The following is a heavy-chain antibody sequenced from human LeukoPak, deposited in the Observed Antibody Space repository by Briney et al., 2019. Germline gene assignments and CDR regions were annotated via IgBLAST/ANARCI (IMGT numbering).Heavy chain of an antibody. CDR1: GYSISSGYY. CDR3: ARYCSGGSCWAFDI. J-gene: IGHJ3*02. V-gene: IGHV4-38-2*02. Sequence: SETLSLTCTVSGYSISSGYYWGWIRQPPGKGPEWIGSIYHSGSTYYNPSLKSRVPISVDTSKNQFSLKLSSVTAADTGVYYCARYCSGGSCWAFDIWGQRTMVTVSS. CDR2: IYHSGST. D-gene: IGHD2-15*01.